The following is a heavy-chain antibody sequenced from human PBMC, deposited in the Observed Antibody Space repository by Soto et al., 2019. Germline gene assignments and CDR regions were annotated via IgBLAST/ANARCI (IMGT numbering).Heavy chain of an antibody. J-gene: IGHJ5*02. V-gene: IGHV4-59*01. CDR1: GDSISSYY. D-gene: IGHD3-22*01. CDR2: IYYSGST. Sequence: SETLSLTCTVSGDSISSYYWSWIRQPPGKGLEWIGYIYYSGSTNYNPSLKSRVTISVDTSKNQFSLKLSSVTAADTAVYYCARRANYYDSSGYSNWFDPWGQGTLVTVS. CDR3: ARRANYYDSSGYSNWFDP.